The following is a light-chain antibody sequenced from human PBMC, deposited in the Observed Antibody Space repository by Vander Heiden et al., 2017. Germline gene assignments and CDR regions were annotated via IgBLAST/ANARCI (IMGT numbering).Light chain of an antibody. J-gene: IGLJ2*01. CDR3: QVWDRSSDHVV. CDR2: DES. V-gene: IGLV3-21*02. Sequence: SYVLPQPPSVSVAPGQTARITCGGNNIGSKSVHWYQQKPGQAPVLVVYDESDRPSGIPERFSGSNSGNTATLTISRVEAGDEADYYCQVWDRSSDHVVFGGGTKLTVL. CDR1: NIGSKS.